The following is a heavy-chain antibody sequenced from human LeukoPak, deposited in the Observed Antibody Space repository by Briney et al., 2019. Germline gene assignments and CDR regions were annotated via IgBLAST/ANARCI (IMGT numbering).Heavy chain of an antibody. CDR3: ARHGSITMVRGRLRYYYMDV. J-gene: IGHJ6*03. D-gene: IGHD3-10*01. CDR2: IYSGGST. CDR1: GFTVSSNY. V-gene: IGHV3-53*01. Sequence: GGSLRLSCAASGFTVSSNYMSWVRQAPGKGLEWVSVIYSGGSTYYADSVKGRFTISRDNSKNTVYLQVNSLRAEDTAVYYCARHGSITMVRGRLRYYYMDVWGKGTTVTISS.